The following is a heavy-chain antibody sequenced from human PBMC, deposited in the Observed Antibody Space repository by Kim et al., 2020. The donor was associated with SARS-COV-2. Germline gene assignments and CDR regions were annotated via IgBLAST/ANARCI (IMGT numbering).Heavy chain of an antibody. CDR3: ASLRDSGYHFDY. CDR1: GFTFSSYS. V-gene: IGHV3-21*01. J-gene: IGHJ4*02. Sequence: GGSLRLSCAASGFTFSSYSMNWVRQAPGKGLEWVSSISSSSSYIYYADSVKGRFTISRDNAKNSLYLQMNSLRAEDTAVYYCASLRDSGYHFDYWGQGTLVTVSS. D-gene: IGHD5-12*01. CDR2: ISSSSSYI.